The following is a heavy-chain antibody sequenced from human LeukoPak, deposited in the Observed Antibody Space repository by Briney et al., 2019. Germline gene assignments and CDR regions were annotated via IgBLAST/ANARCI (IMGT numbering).Heavy chain of an antibody. CDR1: GGSISTYY. D-gene: IGHD6-19*01. J-gene: IGHJ4*02. V-gene: IGHV4-59*01. CDR2: IYYSGST. Sequence: SETLSLTCAVSGGSISTYYWSWIRQPPGKGLEWIGDIYYSGSTNYYPSLKSRVTISVDTSKNLFSLKLSSVTAADTAVYYCARLERQWPTFKYYFQYWGQGTMVTVSS. CDR3: ARLERQWPTFKYYFQY.